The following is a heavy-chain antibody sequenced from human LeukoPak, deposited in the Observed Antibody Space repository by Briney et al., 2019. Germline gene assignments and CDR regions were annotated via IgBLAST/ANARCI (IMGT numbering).Heavy chain of an antibody. CDR2: ISQDESEK. CDR1: GFPFSHYW. Sequence: GGSLRLSCSASGFPFSHYWMTWVRQAPGKGLEWVANISQDESEKYYVDSVKGRFTISRDNARNSLYLQMNSPRAEDTAVYFCVRAAGALNFWGQGTLVTVSS. CDR3: VRAAGALNF. D-gene: IGHD6-19*01. V-gene: IGHV3-7*04. J-gene: IGHJ4*02.